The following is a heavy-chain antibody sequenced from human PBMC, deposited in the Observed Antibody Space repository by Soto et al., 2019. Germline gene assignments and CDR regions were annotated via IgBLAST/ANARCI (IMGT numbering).Heavy chain of an antibody. V-gene: IGHV3-48*03. J-gene: IGHJ4*02. CDR2: ISGSNNNI. D-gene: IGHD2-21*02. CDR1: GFTLRNYE. CDR3: ASERLCGADCYFYDN. Sequence: GGSLRLSCAASGFTLRNYEMNWVRQAPGKGLEWISKISGSNNNIYYADSVRGRFTISRDNAKNSLYLQMNSLRAEDTAIYYCASERLCGADCYFYDNWGQGTQDTVSS.